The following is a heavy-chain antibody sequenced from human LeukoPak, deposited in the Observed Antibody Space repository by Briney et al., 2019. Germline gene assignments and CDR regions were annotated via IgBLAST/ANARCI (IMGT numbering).Heavy chain of an antibody. J-gene: IGHJ4*02. CDR2: ISGSGGNT. CDR3: AKDSLPTSGCRGYFDY. D-gene: IGHD6-25*01. Sequence: GGSLRLSCAASGVTFSTYAMTWVRQAPGKGLEWVSAISGSGGNTYYANSVKGRFTISRDNSMNTLYLQMSSLRAEDTAIYYCAKDSLPTSGCRGYFDYWGQGTLVTVSS. V-gene: IGHV3-23*01. CDR1: GVTFSTYA.